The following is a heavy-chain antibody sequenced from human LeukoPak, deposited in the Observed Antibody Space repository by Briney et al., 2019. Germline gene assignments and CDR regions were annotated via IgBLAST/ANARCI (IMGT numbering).Heavy chain of an antibody. J-gene: IGHJ4*02. CDR2: IYYSGST. Sequence: PSETLSLTCTVSGGSISSYYWSWIRQPPGKGLEWVGYIYYSGSTNYNPSLKSRVTISVDTSKNQFSLKLSSVTAADTAVYYCAREGCTNGVCRGFDYWGQGTLVTVSS. CDR1: GGSISSYY. D-gene: IGHD2-8*01. CDR3: AREGCTNGVCRGFDY. V-gene: IGHV4-59*01.